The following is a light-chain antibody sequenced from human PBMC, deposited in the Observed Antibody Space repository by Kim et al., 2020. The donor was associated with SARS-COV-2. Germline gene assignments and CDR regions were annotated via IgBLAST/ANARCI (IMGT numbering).Light chain of an antibody. J-gene: IGKJ2*01. Sequence: EIVLTQSPATLSLSPGERATLSCRASQSISSFLAWYQHKPGQAPRLLIYDASNRATGIPARFSGSGSGTDFTLTISSLEPEDFAVYYCQRRSNWPPYTFGQGTKLEI. CDR1: QSISSF. V-gene: IGKV3-11*01. CDR3: QRRSNWPPYT. CDR2: DAS.